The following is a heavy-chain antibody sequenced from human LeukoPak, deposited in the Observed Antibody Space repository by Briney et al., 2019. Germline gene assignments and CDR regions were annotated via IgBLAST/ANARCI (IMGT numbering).Heavy chain of an antibody. J-gene: IGHJ3*02. Sequence: SETLSLTCTVSGGSISSSSYYWGWIRQPPGKGLEWIGSIYYSGSTYYNPSLKSRVTISVDTSKNQFSLKLSSVTAADTAVYYCARDVGLYSSSFAFDIWGQGTMVTVSS. CDR2: IYYSGST. CDR1: GGSISSSSYY. V-gene: IGHV4-39*07. CDR3: ARDVGLYSSSFAFDI. D-gene: IGHD6-6*01.